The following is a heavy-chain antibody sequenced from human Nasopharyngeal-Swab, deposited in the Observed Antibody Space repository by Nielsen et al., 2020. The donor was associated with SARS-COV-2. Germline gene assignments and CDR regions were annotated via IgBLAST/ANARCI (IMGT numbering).Heavy chain of an antibody. CDR2: ISSSSSYI. Sequence: GESLKISCAASGFTFSSYSMNWVRQAPGKGLEWVSSISSSSSYIYYADSVKGRFTISRDNAKNSLYLQMNSLRAEDTAVYYCAREGYCTNGVCGRYMDVWGKGTTVTVSS. V-gene: IGHV3-21*01. CDR3: AREGYCTNGVCGRYMDV. CDR1: GFTFSSYS. D-gene: IGHD2-8*01. J-gene: IGHJ6*03.